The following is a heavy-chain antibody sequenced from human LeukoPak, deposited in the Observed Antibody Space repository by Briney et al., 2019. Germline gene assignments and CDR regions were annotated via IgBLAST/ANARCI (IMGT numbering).Heavy chain of an antibody. Sequence: GGSLRLSCAASGFTFSSYWMSWVRQAPGEGLEWVTVISNDGSVKYYADSVKGRFTISRDNSKNTLYLQMNSLRAEDTAVYFCAKVGGSGTSYYYFGMDVWGQGTTVTVSS. CDR3: AKVGGSGTSYYYFGMDV. CDR2: ISNDGSVK. V-gene: IGHV3-30*18. D-gene: IGHD3-10*01. J-gene: IGHJ6*02. CDR1: GFTFSSYW.